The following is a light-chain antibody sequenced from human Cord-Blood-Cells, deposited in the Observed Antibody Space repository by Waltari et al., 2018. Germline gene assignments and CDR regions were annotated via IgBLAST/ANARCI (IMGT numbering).Light chain of an antibody. CDR3: QQSYSTPYT. Sequence: GDRVTVTCRASQSISSYLNWYQQKPGKAPKLLIYAASSWQSGVPSRFSGSGSGTDFTLTISSLQAEDFGTYYCQQSYSTPYTFGQGTKMEIK. V-gene: IGKV1-39*01. CDR2: AAS. J-gene: IGKJ2*01. CDR1: QSISSY.